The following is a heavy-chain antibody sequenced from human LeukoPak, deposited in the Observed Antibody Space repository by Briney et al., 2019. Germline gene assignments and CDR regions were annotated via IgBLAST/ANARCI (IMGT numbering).Heavy chain of an antibody. CDR2: ISWDSSSI. J-gene: IGHJ4*02. CDR1: GFPFSSHG. D-gene: IGHD3-22*01. V-gene: IGHV3-9*01. CDR3: GKDVAPYYYDSTGYPEN. Sequence: GGSLRLSCAGSGFPFSSHGMNWVRQAPGKGLEWVSGISWDSSSIGYADSVKGRFTISRDNAKKSLYLQMNSLRADDTAFYYCGKDVAPYYYDSTGYPENWGQGTLVTVSS.